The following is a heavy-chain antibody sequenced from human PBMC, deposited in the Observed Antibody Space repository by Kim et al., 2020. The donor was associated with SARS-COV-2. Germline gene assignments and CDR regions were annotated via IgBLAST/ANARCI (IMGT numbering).Heavy chain of an antibody. V-gene: IGHV5-51*01. CDR2: IYPGDSDT. CDR1: GYSFTSYW. Sequence: GESLKISCKGSGYSFTSYWIGWVRQMPGKGLEWMGIIYPGDSDTRYSPSFQGQVTISADKSISTAYLQWSSLKASDTAMYYCARQSPPRDPDLEYSVVTAISNFDYWGQGTLVTVSS. CDR3: ARQSPPRDPDLEYSVVTAISNFDY. D-gene: IGHD2-21*02. J-gene: IGHJ4*02.